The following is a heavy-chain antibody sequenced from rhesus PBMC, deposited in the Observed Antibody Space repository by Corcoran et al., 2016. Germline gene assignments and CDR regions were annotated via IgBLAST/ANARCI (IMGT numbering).Heavy chain of an antibody. CDR1: GFTFSSYG. V-gene: IGHV3S5*01. J-gene: IGHJ6*01. D-gene: IGHD6-13*01. Sequence: EVQLVETGGGLVQPGGYLKLSCAASGFTFSSYGMSWFRQAPRKGLEWVSAINSGGGSTYYADSRKGRFTNSRDNSKNTLSLQMNILRAEDTAVYYCAKDRYSSWSGLDSWGQGVFVTVSS. CDR3: AKDRYSSWSGLDS. CDR2: INSGGGST.